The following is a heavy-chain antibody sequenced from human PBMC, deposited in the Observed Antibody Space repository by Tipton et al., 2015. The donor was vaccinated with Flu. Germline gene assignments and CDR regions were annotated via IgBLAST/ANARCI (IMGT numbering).Heavy chain of an antibody. CDR2: IYYSGGS. CDR3: VAYYYDTSGPIFDI. J-gene: IGHJ4*02. V-gene: IGHV4-39*01. Sequence: TLSLTCSVSSVSGGSVSSGFYFWGWIRQSPGKGLEWIGRIYYSGGSEYNPSLKSRVTISADTSQNQFSLRLTSVTAADTAVYYCVAYYYDTSGPIFDIWGQGILVTVSS. D-gene: IGHD3-22*01. CDR1: GGSVSSGFYF.